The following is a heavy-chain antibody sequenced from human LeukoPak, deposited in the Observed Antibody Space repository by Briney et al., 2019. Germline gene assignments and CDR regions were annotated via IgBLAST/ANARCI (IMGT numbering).Heavy chain of an antibody. J-gene: IGHJ4*02. CDR2: IHHSGHT. CDR1: GDSVISGTSF. CDR3: ARYCSSTRCPFDY. V-gene: IGHV4-31*03. D-gene: IGHD2-2*01. Sequence: SETLSLTCTVSGDSVISGTSFWGWIRRPPGKGLERVGYIHHSGHTYGNPSLQSRVIISMDKSKNQFSLKLNSVTAADTAVYYCARYCSSTRCPFDYWGQGALVTVSS.